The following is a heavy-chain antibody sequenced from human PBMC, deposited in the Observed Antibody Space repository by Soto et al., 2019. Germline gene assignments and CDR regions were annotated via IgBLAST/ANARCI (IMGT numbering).Heavy chain of an antibody. CDR1: GFTFSSYG. CDR2: ISYDGSNK. Sequence: QVQLVESGGGVVQPGRSLRLSCAASGFTFSSYGMHWVRQAPGKGLEWVAVISYDGSNKYYADSVKGRFTISRDNSKNPPYLQMNSLRAEDTAVYYCAKGAAAGHYWGQGTLVTVSS. J-gene: IGHJ4*02. D-gene: IGHD6-13*01. V-gene: IGHV3-30*18. CDR3: AKGAAAGHY.